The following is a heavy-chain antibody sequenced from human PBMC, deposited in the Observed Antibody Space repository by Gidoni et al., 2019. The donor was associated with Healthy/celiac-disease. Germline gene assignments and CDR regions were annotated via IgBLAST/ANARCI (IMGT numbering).Heavy chain of an antibody. CDR2: ISGSGGST. D-gene: IGHD3-3*01. CDR3: AKGGEGITIFGVVNFDY. V-gene: IGHV3-23*01. Sequence: EVQLLESGGGLVQPGGSLRLSCAASGFTFSSYAMSWVRQAPGKGLEWVSAISGSGGSTYYADSVKGRFTISRDNSKNTLYLQMNSLRAEDTAVYYCAKGGEGITIFGVVNFDYWGQGTLVTVSS. J-gene: IGHJ4*02. CDR1: GFTFSSYA.